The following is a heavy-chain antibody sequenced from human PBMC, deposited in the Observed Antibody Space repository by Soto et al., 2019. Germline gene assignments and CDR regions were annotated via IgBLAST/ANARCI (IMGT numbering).Heavy chain of an antibody. CDR3: ARDDVLCDGGRCYGVPLAV. J-gene: IGHJ6*04. V-gene: IGHV3-66*01. Sequence: GGSLRLSCAASGFTVSSKYMSWVRQAPGKGLEWVSLIQSGGPTYYADSVKGRFTISRDTSENTLHLQMDSLRAEDTAVYYCARDDVLCDGGRCYGVPLAVWGKGTTVTVSS. D-gene: IGHD2-15*01. CDR1: GFTVSSKY. CDR2: IQSGGPT.